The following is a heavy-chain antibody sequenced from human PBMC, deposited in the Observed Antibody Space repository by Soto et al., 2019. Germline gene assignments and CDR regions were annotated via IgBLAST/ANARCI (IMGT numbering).Heavy chain of an antibody. V-gene: IGHV3-30*19. J-gene: IGHJ1*01. CDR3: ARWGTTGGLDV. Sequence: QVQLVESGGGVVQPGTSLRLSCVGSGFTFRRYVIHWVRQAPGKGLEWVALTSYDGSNKEYDDSVKGRFTISRDNSRNTVDLQMDSLRREYTALYYCARWGTTGGLDVWGQGTLVSVSS. CDR1: GFTFRRYV. CDR2: TSYDGSNK. D-gene: IGHD3-16*01.